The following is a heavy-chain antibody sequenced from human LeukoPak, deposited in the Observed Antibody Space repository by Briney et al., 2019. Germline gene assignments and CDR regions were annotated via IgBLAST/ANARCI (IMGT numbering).Heavy chain of an antibody. J-gene: IGHJ4*02. CDR2: INPNSGGT. D-gene: IGHD3-10*01. CDR1: GYTFTGYF. CDR3: ARDGRGYYGSGSYYNKLDY. V-gene: IGHV1-2*02. Sequence: ASVKVSCKASGYTFTGYFMHWVRQAPGQGLEWMGWINPNSGGTNYAQKFQGRVTMTRDTSISTAYMELSRLRADDTAVYYCARDGRGYYGSGSYYNKLDYWGQGTLVTVSS.